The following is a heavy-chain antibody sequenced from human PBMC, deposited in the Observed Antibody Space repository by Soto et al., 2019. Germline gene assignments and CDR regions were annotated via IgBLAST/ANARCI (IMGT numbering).Heavy chain of an antibody. CDR1: GCTVSSYA. Sequence: ASVKVSGKASGCTVSSYAISCVRQAPGQVLEWMGGIIPIFGTANYAQKFQGRVTITADESTSTAYMELSSLRSEDTAVYYCARVPIQRGWHYYYYYGMDVWGQGTTVTVSS. CDR3: ARVPIQRGWHYYYYYGMDV. J-gene: IGHJ6*02. D-gene: IGHD6-19*01. V-gene: IGHV1-69*13. CDR2: IIPIFGTA.